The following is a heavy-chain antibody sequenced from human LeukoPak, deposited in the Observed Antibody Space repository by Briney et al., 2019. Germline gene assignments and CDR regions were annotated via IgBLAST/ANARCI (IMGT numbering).Heavy chain of an antibody. D-gene: IGHD3-10*01. V-gene: IGHV3-33*01. J-gene: IGHJ5*02. CDR1: GFTFSSYG. CDR2: IWYDGSNK. Sequence: GGSLRLSCAASGFTFSSYGMHWVRQAPGKGLEWVAVIWYDGSNKYYADSVKGRFTISGDNSKNTLYLQMNSLRAEDTAVYYCARDPTTTYYYGSGAPKGWFDPWGQGTLVTVSS. CDR3: ARDPTTTYYYGSGAPKGWFDP.